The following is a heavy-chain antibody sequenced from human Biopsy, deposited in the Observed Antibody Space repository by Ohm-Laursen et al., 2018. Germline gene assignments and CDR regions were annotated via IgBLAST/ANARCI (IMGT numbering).Heavy chain of an antibody. Sequence: PSETLSLTCAVYGGSFSDYYWTWIRQPPGKGLEWIGEITHRGTTSYNPSLKSRVAILVDTSKNQFSLKLNSVTAADTAVYYCAGRPYGGTRYWYFDLWGQGTQVTVSS. J-gene: IGHJ2*01. CDR2: ITHRGTT. D-gene: IGHD4-23*01. CDR3: AGRPYGGTRYWYFDL. CDR1: GGSFSDYY. V-gene: IGHV4-34*01.